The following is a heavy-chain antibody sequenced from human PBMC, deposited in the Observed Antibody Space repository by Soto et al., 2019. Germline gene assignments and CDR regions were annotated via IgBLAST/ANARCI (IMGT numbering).Heavy chain of an antibody. D-gene: IGHD3-22*01. CDR2: IWYDGSNK. CDR3: ARDKNHYYDSSGYYTPCS. V-gene: IGHV3-33*01. Sequence: QVQLVESGGGVVQPGRSLRLSCAASGFTFSSYGMHWVRQAPGKGLEWVAVIWYDGSNKYYADSVKGRFTISRDNSKNMLYLQMNSLRAEDTVVYYCARDKNHYYDSSGYYTPCSSGQGTLVTVSS. J-gene: IGHJ5*02. CDR1: GFTFSSYG.